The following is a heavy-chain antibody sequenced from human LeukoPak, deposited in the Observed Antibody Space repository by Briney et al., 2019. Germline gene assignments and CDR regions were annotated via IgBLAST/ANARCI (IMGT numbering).Heavy chain of an antibody. J-gene: IGHJ4*02. Sequence: SETLSLTCAVSGYSISSGYYWGWIRQPPGKGLEWIGSIYHSGSTYYNPSLKSRVTISVDTSKNQFSLRLSSVTAADTAVYYCARHLHPFDYWGQGTLVTVSS. CDR1: GYSISSGYY. CDR3: ARHLHPFDY. V-gene: IGHV4-38-2*01. CDR2: IYHSGST.